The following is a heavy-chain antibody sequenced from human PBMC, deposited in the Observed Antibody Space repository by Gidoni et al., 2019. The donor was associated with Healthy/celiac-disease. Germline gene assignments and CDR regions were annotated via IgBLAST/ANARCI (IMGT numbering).Heavy chain of an antibody. V-gene: IGHV4-31*03. J-gene: IGHJ4*02. Sequence: QVQLQESGPGLVKPSQTLSLTCTVSGGPLSSGRYYWSRLRQHPGKGLEWIGSIYYSGSTYYNPSLKSRVTISVDTSKNQFSLKLSSVTAADTAVYYCARDTGSSSLKDWGQGTLVTVSS. CDR1: GGPLSSGRYY. D-gene: IGHD6-6*01. CDR3: ARDTGSSSLKD. CDR2: IYYSGST.